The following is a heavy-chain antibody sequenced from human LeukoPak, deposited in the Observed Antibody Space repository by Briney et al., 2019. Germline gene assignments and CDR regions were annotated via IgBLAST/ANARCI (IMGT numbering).Heavy chain of an antibody. CDR2: IKKDGSDK. CDR3: ARAGYYLSPYFFDY. J-gene: IGHJ4*02. V-gene: IGHV3-7*04. Sequence: GGSLRLSCAASGFTFKDFWMTWVRQAPGKGLEWVANIKKDGSDKYYVDSVKGRFTISRDNSKNTLYLQMNSLRAEDTAVYYCARAGYYLSPYFFDYWGQGTLVTVSS. D-gene: IGHD3-3*01. CDR1: GFTFKDFW.